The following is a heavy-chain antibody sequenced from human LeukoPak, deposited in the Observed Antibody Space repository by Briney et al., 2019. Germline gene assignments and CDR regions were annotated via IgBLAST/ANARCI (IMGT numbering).Heavy chain of an antibody. CDR2: INHSGST. D-gene: IGHD3-10*01. Sequence: SETLSLTCAVYGGSFIGFHWNWIRQAPGKGLEWIGDINHSGSTNYNPSLTSRVTISVDPSKNQFSLNLSSVTAADTAVYYCARHGNYYGSGSYYWGQGTLVTVSS. CDR3: ARHGNYYGSGSYY. J-gene: IGHJ4*02. CDR1: GGSFIGFH. V-gene: IGHV4-34*01.